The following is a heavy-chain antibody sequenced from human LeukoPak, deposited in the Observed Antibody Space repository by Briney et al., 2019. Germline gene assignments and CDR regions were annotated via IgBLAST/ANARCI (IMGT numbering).Heavy chain of an antibody. CDR2: IYPRDSDT. Sequence: GESLKISCKASGYSFTFTKNWIGWVRQMPGKGLEWMGIIYPRDSDTRYSPSFQGQVTVSADKSISTAYLQWNTLEASDTAMYYCARRQYSGYDFDFWGQGTLVTVSS. D-gene: IGHD5-12*01. CDR1: GYSFTFTKNW. V-gene: IGHV5-51*01. CDR3: ARRQYSGYDFDF. J-gene: IGHJ4*02.